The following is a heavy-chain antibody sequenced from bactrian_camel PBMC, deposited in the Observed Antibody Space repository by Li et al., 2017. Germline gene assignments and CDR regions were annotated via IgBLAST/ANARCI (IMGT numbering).Heavy chain of an antibody. CDR1: GLGHG. J-gene: IGHJ4*01. D-gene: IGHD5*01. CDR3: TRETQWVGYHEFAEY. CDR2: ISIGGTP. V-gene: IGHV3S1*01. Sequence: HVQLVESGGGSVQTGGSLRLSCAASGLGHGMYWVCQAPGKGLEWVSTISIGGTPFHSGSVKGRFTISQDNDKNTVYLQLNSLTREDSAMYYCTRETQWVGYHEFAEYWGQGTQVTVS.